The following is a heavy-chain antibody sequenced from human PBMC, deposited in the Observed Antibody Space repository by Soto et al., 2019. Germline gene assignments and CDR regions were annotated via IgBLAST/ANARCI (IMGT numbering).Heavy chain of an antibody. CDR1: GFTISKYW. Sequence: GVSLRLSCVASGFTISKYWMHWVRQAPGKGLVWVSRFNNDGRTTSYADSVKGRFTISRDNAKNTLYLQMNSLRPEDTAVYYCAREGDYYDSGTYPFYYYGMDVWGQGTAVTVSS. V-gene: IGHV3-74*01. J-gene: IGHJ6*02. D-gene: IGHD3-10*01. CDR3: AREGDYYDSGTYPFYYYGMDV. CDR2: FNNDGRTT.